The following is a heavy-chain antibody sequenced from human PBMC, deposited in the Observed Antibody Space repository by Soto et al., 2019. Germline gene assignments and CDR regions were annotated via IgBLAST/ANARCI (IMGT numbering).Heavy chain of an antibody. CDR3: ARSQGSSTSLEIYYYYYYGMDV. CDR2: IIPISGTA. CDR1: GGTFSSYA. V-gene: IGHV1-69*01. D-gene: IGHD2-2*01. Sequence: QVQLVQSGAEVKKPGSSVKVSCKASGGTFSSYAISWVRQAPGQGLGWMGGIIPISGTANYAQKLQGRVTITADESTSTAYMELSSLRSEDTAVYYCARSQGSSTSLEIYYYYYYGMDVWGQGTTVTVSS. J-gene: IGHJ6*02.